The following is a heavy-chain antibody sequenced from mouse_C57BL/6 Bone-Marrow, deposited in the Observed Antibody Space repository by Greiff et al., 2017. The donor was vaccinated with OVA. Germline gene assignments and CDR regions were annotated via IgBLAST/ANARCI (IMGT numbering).Heavy chain of an antibody. Sequence: EVNVVESGGGLVKPGGSLKLSCAASGFTFSSYAMSWVRQTPEKRLEWVATISDGGSYTYYPDNVKGRFTISRDNAKNNLYLQMSHLKSEDTAMYYCASHYYGSSYYYAMDYWGQGTSVTVSS. D-gene: IGHD1-1*01. CDR3: ASHYYGSSYYYAMDY. V-gene: IGHV5-4*03. CDR2: ISDGGSYT. J-gene: IGHJ4*01. CDR1: GFTFSSYA.